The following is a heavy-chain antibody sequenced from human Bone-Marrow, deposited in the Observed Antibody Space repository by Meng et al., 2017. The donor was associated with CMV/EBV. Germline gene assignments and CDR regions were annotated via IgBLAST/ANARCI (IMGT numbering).Heavy chain of an antibody. D-gene: IGHD2-2*01. J-gene: IGHJ2*01. CDR3: ARILGPAGPTRAFWYFDP. Sequence: SGPTLVKPTQTLTLTCTFSGFSLSTSGMCVSWVRQPPGKALEWLALIDWDDDKYYSTSLKTRLTVSKDTSKNQVVLTMTNMDPVDTATYYCARILGPAGPTRAFWYFDPWGRGTRVTVSS. CDR1: GFSLSTSGMC. CDR2: IDWDDDK. V-gene: IGHV2-70*20.